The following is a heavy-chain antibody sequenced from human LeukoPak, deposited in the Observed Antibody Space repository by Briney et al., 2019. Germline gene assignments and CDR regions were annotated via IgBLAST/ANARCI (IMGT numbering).Heavy chain of an antibody. CDR1: GGTFSSYA. CDR3: AISSSPVYYFDY. Sequence: GASVKVSCKASGGTFSSYAISWVRQAPGQGLEWMGGIIPIFGAANYAQKFQGRVTITTDESTSTAYMELSSLRSEDTAVYYCAISSSPVYYFDYWGQGTLVTVSS. CDR2: IIPIFGAA. V-gene: IGHV1-69*05. J-gene: IGHJ4*02. D-gene: IGHD6-6*01.